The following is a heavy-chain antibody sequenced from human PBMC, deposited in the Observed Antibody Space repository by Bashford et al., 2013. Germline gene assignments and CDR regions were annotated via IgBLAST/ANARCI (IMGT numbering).Heavy chain of an antibody. Sequence: SETLSLTCSVSGGSINSYYWSWIRQPPGKGLEWIGYIHNNGGTNYNPSLKSRVTLSLDTARNKISLNLSSVTAADTAVYYCAKGVNSGTYEGFGPWGQGTLVTVSS. CDR3: AKGVNSGTYEGFGP. V-gene: IGHV4-59*01. CDR1: GGSINSYY. CDR2: IHNNGGT. J-gene: IGHJ5*02. D-gene: IGHD1-26*01.